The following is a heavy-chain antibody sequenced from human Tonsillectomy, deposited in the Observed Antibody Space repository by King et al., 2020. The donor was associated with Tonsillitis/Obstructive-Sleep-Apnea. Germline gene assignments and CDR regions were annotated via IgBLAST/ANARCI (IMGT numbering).Heavy chain of an antibody. CDR1: GGSISNYY. CDR3: ARDRYSYGQYYGMDV. CDR2: ISYSEST. V-gene: IGHV4-59*12. J-gene: IGHJ6*02. D-gene: IGHD5-18*01. Sequence: VQLQESGPGLVKPSETLSLTCTVSGGSISNYYWSWLRQPPGKGLEWIGYISYSESTNYNPSLKSRVTMSVDTSKNQLSLKLSSVTAADTAVDYCARDRYSYGQYYGMDVWGQGTTVTVSS.